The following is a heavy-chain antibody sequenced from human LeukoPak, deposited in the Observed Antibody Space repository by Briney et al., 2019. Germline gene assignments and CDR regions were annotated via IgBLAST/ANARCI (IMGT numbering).Heavy chain of an antibody. Sequence: SETLSLTCTVSGGSISSYYWSWIRQPAGKGLEWIGYIYYSGSTNYKSSLKSRVTISVDTSKNQFSLKLSSVTAADTAVYYCARTTEGGYSNGYFYYYYMDVWGKGTTVTISS. CDR3: ARTTEGGYSNGYFYYYYMDV. J-gene: IGHJ6*03. V-gene: IGHV4-59*01. D-gene: IGHD4-11*01. CDR2: IYYSGST. CDR1: GGSISSYY.